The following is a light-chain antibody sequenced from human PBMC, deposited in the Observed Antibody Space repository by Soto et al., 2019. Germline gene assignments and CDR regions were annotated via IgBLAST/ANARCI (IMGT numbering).Light chain of an antibody. CDR3: QQTYTTPWT. Sequence: DIQMTQSPSSLSASVGDRVTITCRASQSISAYLNWYQQSPGKVPKLLMYAASTLQSGVPSRFSGSGSGTEFSLTISSLQPEDFATYYCQQTYTTPWTFGHGTKVEI. V-gene: IGKV1-39*01. J-gene: IGKJ1*01. CDR2: AAS. CDR1: QSISAY.